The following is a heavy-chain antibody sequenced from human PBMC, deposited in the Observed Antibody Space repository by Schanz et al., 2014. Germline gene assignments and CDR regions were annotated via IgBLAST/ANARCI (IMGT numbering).Heavy chain of an antibody. Sequence: VQLVESGGGLVQPGGSLKLSCAASGITFSGYSMNWVRQAPGKGLEWVALISYDGSNKHYADSVKGRFTISRDNSKKTLYVQMNSLRAEDTAVYYCARDRPSGYALDVWGQGTLVTVSS. J-gene: IGHJ4*02. V-gene: IGHV3-30*03. D-gene: IGHD5-12*01. CDR3: ARDRPSGYALDV. CDR2: ISYDGSNK. CDR1: GITFSGYS.